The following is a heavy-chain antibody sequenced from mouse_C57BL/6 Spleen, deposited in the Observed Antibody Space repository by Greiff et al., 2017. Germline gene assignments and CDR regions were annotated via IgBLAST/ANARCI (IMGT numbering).Heavy chain of an antibody. D-gene: IGHD1-1*01. J-gene: IGHJ1*03. CDR2: IYPGDGDT. V-gene: IGHV1-80*01. CDR1: GYAFSSYW. Sequence: QVQLQQSGAELVKPGASVKISCKASGYAFSSYWMNWVKQRPGKGLEWIGQIYPGDGDTNYNGKFKGKATLTADKSSSTAYMQLSSLTSEDSAVXFCAREGYGSSFWYFDVWGTGTTVTVSS. CDR3: AREGYGSSFWYFDV.